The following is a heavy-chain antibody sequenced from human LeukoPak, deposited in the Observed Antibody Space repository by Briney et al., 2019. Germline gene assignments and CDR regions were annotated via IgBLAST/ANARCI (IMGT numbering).Heavy chain of an antibody. V-gene: IGHV1-69*06. Sequence: ASVKVFCRASGGTFSSYAISWARQAPGQGLEWMGGIIPIFGTANYAQNFQGRVTITADKYTSTAYMELSSLRSEDTAVYYCASNVDIVATNYYYYMDVWGKGTTVTVSS. CDR2: IIPIFGTA. CDR3: ASNVDIVATNYYYYMDV. D-gene: IGHD5-12*01. J-gene: IGHJ6*03. CDR1: GGTFSSYA.